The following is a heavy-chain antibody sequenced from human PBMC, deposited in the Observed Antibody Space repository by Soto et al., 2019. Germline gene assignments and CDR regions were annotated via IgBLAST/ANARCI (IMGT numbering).Heavy chain of an antibody. Sequence: KASETLSLTCFVSGYSITAGGYYWSWIRHHPGKGLEWIGSFYSSGSIIYNPSLRSRVSISGDTSSNQFSMSLTSVTAADTARYYCARMYSSGSGWFHPWGQGTQVTVSS. CDR3: ARMYSSGSGWFHP. J-gene: IGHJ5*02. V-gene: IGHV4-31*03. D-gene: IGHD6-19*01. CDR1: GYSITAGGYY. CDR2: FYSSGSI.